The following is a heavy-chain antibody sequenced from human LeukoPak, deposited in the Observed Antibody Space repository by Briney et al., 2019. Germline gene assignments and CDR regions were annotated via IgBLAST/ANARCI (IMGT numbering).Heavy chain of an antibody. CDR3: ARGGIAAAGHFDY. CDR2: IYYSGST. Sequence: PSETLSLTCIVSNDSVTTSHWWSWIRQHPGKGLEWIGYIYYSGSTYYNPSLKSRVTISVDTSKNQFSLKLSSVTAADTAVYYCARGGIAAAGHFDYWGQGTLVTVSS. CDR1: NDSVTTSHW. D-gene: IGHD6-13*01. J-gene: IGHJ4*02. V-gene: IGHV4-31*03.